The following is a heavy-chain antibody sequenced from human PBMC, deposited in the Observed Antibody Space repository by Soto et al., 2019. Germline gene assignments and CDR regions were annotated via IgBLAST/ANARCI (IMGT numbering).Heavy chain of an antibody. D-gene: IGHD2-2*01. CDR1: GGSISSSSYY. CDR2: IYYSGST. CDR3: ARHGSSRAVVVPAAMRDYYYYMDV. V-gene: IGHV4-39*01. Sequence: SETLSLTCTVSGGSISSSSYYWGWIRQPPGKGLEWIGSIYYSGSTYYNPSLKSRVTISVDTSKNHFSLKLSSVTAADTAVYYCARHGSSRAVVVPAAMRDYYYYMDVWGKGTTVTVSS. J-gene: IGHJ6*03.